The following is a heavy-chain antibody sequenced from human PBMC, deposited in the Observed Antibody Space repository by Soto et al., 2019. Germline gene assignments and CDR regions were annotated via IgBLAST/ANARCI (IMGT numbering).Heavy chain of an antibody. D-gene: IGHD2-2*01. CDR2: INPSGGSA. CDR3: ARDYLSSKVSLSYFDF. Sequence: QVQLVQSGAEVTRPGASVKVSCKASGYSFISHYIHWVRQAPGQGLEWMGFINPSGGSATLAQKFQGRVTMTRDTSTSTVYMELTILRSEDAAVYYCARDYLSSKVSLSYFDFWGQGTLVTVSS. J-gene: IGHJ4*02. V-gene: IGHV1-46*01. CDR1: GYSFISHY.